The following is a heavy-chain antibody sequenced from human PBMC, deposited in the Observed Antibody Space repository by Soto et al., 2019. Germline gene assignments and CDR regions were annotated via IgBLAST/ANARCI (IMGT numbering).Heavy chain of an antibody. Sequence: GGSLRPSFVASGVTFGGRAMSWVRQAPGGGLEWVSTITDTGGDAKYADSVRGRFTISRDNSRNTLHLQMSSLRAEDSAVYYCARGSTDSYPGSRIFDFWGRGTLVTVS. V-gene: IGHV3-23*01. J-gene: IGHJ4*02. CDR3: ARGSTDSYPGSRIFDF. CDR1: GVTFGGRA. CDR2: ITDTGGDA. D-gene: IGHD3-10*01.